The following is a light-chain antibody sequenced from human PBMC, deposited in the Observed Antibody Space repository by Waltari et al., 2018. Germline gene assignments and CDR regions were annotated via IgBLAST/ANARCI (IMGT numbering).Light chain of an antibody. CDR3: CSYAGNYIWV. V-gene: IGLV2-23*02. CDR2: DVS. J-gene: IGLJ3*02. CDR1: RSDIGRYDI. Sequence: QSALTRPASVSGSPGQSLTISCTGARSDIGRYDIVSWYQQHPGNAPKLIICDVSKRPSGVSDRFSGSKSGDTASLTISGLQFEDEADYYCCSYAGNYIWVFGGGTRLTVL.